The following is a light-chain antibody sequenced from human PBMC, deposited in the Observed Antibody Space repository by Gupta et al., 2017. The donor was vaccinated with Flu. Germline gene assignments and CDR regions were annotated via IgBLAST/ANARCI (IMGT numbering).Light chain of an antibody. CDR3: QQDHSGPWYS. J-gene: IGKJ2*01. CDR2: GAY. CDR1: QSGGTK. V-gene: IGKV3D-15*01. Sequence: DNLSVSPGERATLSCRASQSGGTKVSWDRQKSGQAHRLVIEGAYTRATGIPARVRGSGSGTECTLTISSLKSEDFAVDACQQDHSGPWYSFGRGTKLEIK.